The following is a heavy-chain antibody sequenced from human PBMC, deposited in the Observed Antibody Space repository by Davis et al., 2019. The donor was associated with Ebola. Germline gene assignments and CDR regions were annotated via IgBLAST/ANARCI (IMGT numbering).Heavy chain of an antibody. V-gene: IGHV1-69*13. D-gene: IGHD5-12*01. J-gene: IGHJ6*02. CDR2: IIPIFGTA. Sequence: SVKVSCKASGGTFSSYAISWVRQAPGQGLEWMGGIIPIFGTANYAQKFQGRVTIPADESTSTAYMELSSLRSEDTAVYYCARDLGIVDGVATIGYYYYYGMDVWGQGTTVTVSS. CDR1: GGTFSSYA. CDR3: ARDLGIVDGVATIGYYYYYGMDV.